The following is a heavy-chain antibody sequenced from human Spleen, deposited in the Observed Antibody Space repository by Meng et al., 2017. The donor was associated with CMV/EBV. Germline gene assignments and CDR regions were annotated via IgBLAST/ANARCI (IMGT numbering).Heavy chain of an antibody. CDR1: GGSFSGYY. V-gene: IGHV4-34*01. Sequence: LTCGGYGGSFSGYYWSWIRQPPGKGLEWIGEINHSGSTNYNPSLKSRVTISVDTSKNQFSLKLSSVTAADTAVYYCARALARGTFDYWGQGTLVTVSS. CDR3: ARALARGTFDY. CDR2: INHSGST. J-gene: IGHJ4*02.